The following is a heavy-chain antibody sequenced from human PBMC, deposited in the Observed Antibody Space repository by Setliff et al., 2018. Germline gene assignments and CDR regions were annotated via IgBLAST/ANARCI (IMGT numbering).Heavy chain of an antibody. CDR1: GFTFSNYA. J-gene: IGHJ4*02. CDR2: ITSSGRDT. CDR3: VKGTLPYCTGPTCYPLDH. V-gene: IGHV3-23*01. D-gene: IGHD2-8*02. Sequence: PGGSLRLSCATSGFTFSNYAMGGVRQAPGKGLEWVSVITSSGRDTYYTDSVKGRFTISRDNSDNTLYLQMNSLRDADTAIYYCVKGTLPYCTGPTCYPLDHWGQGTLVTVSS.